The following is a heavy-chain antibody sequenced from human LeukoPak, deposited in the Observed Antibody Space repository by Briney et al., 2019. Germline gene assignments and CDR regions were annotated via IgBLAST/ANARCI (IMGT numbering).Heavy chain of an antibody. D-gene: IGHD4-17*01. V-gene: IGHV4-59*08. CDR3: ARRNTADASIDF. J-gene: IGHJ4*02. CDR2: VFYSGSN. Sequence: PSETLSLTCSVSGGSIIGHWWSWIRQPPGKGLEWIGDVFYSGSNNYNPSPKSRLTISLDTSKNQFSLNLRSVTATDRAMYYCARRNTADASIDFWGQGTLVTASS. CDR1: GGSIIGHW.